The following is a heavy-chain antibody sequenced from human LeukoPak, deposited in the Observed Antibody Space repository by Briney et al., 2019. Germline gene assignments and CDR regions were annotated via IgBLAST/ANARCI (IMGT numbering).Heavy chain of an antibody. Sequence: SETLSLTCTVSGGSISSYYWSWIRQPPGKGLEWIGYIYYSGSTNYNPSLKSRVTISVDTSKNQFSLKLSSVTAADTAVYYCARDRGYGDYAGLAFDIWGQGTMVTVSS. CDR1: GGSISSYY. V-gene: IGHV4-59*01. CDR2: IYYSGST. CDR3: ARDRGYGDYAGLAFDI. D-gene: IGHD4-17*01. J-gene: IGHJ3*02.